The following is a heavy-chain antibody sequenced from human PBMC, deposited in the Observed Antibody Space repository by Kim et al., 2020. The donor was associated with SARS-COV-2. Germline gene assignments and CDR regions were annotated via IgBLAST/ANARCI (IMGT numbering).Heavy chain of an antibody. CDR1: GFTFSSYA. D-gene: IGHD3-10*01. Sequence: GGSLRLSCAASGFTFSSYAMSWVRQAPGKGLEWVSAISGSGGSTYYADSVKGRFTISRDNSKNTLYLQMNSLRAEDTAVYYCAKLSHNYYYGSGSDAWGQGTLVTVSS. CDR3: AKLSHNYYYGSGSDA. CDR2: ISGSGGST. V-gene: IGHV3-23*01. J-gene: IGHJ5*02.